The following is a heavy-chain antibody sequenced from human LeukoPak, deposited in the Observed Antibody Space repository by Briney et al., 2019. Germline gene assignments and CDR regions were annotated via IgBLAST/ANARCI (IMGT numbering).Heavy chain of an antibody. CDR1: GFTFNTFN. CDR3: ARGHYDVLAASYKWTPDY. CDR2: ITSGGDYI. Sequence: GGSLRLSCAASGFTFNTFNMNWVRQAPGKGLEWVSSITSGGDYIYYADSVKGRFTTSKDNAKNSLSLQLNSLRVEDTAVYYCARGHYDVLAASYKWTPDYWGQGTLVTVSS. V-gene: IGHV3-21*01. D-gene: IGHD3-9*01. J-gene: IGHJ4*02.